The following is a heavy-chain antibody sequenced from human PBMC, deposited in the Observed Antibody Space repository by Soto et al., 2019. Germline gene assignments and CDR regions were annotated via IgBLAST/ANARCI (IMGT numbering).Heavy chain of an antibody. Sequence: PSETLSLTCAVHGDSFSGYFWTWIRQPPGKGLEWIAEITEGGTTNYSPSLKSRVSIAVDSSKRQFSLTLSSVTAADTAMYSCERGAPATLSPNFDYWSQGSLVTVSS. CDR1: GDSFSGYF. CDR2: ITEGGTT. V-gene: IGHV4-34*01. J-gene: IGHJ4*02. CDR3: ERGAPATLSPNFDY.